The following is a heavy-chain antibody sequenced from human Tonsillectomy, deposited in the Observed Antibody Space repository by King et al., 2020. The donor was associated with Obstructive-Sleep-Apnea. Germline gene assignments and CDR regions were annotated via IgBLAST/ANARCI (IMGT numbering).Heavy chain of an antibody. V-gene: IGHV4-59*01. Sequence: VQLQESGPGLVKPSETLSLTCAVSGGSISSYYWNWIRKPPGKGLEWIGYIYYTGSTTHNPSLKSRVSISVDTSKNQFSLNLSSVTAADTAVYYCARAAYYYDKVQEWGQGTLVTVSS. D-gene: IGHD3-22*01. CDR1: GGSISSYY. CDR3: ARAAYYYDKVQE. CDR2: IYYTGST. J-gene: IGHJ1*01.